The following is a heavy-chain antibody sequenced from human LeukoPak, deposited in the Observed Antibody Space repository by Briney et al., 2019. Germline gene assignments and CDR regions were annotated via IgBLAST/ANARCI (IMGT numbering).Heavy chain of an antibody. D-gene: IGHD2-2*02. J-gene: IGHJ6*03. CDR2: INPNSGNT. CDR1: GYTFTGYY. Sequence: GASVKVSCKASGYTFTGYYMHWVRQAPGQGLEWMGWINPNSGNTGYAQKFQGRVTMTRNTSISTAYMELSSLRSDDTAVYYCARRGVLVPAAIRYYFYYYMDVWGKGTTVTISS. CDR3: ARRGVLVPAAIRYYFYYYMDV. V-gene: IGHV1-8*02.